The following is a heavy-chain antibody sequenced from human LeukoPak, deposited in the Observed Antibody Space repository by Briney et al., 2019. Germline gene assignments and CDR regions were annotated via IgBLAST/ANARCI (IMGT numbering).Heavy chain of an antibody. CDR2: IYYSGST. D-gene: IGHD3-10*01. V-gene: IGHV4-61*01. CDR3: ARVPAQAYYYGSGSYYWFDP. J-gene: IGHJ5*02. CDR1: GGSVISTTYY. Sequence: SETLSLTCTVSGGSVISTTYYWSWIRQPPGKGLEWIGYIYYSGSTNYNSSLKSRVTISVDTSKNQFSLKLSSVTAADTAVYYCARVPAQAYYYGSGSYYWFDPWGQGTLVTVSS.